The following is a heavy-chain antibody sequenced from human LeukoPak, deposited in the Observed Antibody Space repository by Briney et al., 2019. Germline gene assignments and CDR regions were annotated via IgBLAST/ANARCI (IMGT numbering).Heavy chain of an antibody. J-gene: IGHJ5*02. Sequence: SETLSLTCTVSGGSITYSYWSWIRQPPGKGLEWIGEINHSGSTYYNPSLKSRVTISVDTSKNQFSLKLSSVTAADTAVYYCSRHPRMTTFGVIKKGGNWFDPWGQGTLVTVSS. V-gene: IGHV4-34*01. CDR2: INHSGST. CDR1: GGSITYSY. CDR3: SRHPRMTTFGVIKKGGNWFDP. D-gene: IGHD3-3*01.